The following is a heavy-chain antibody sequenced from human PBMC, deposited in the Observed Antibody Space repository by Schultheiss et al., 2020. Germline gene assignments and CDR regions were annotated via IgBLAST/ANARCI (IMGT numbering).Heavy chain of an antibody. D-gene: IGHD4-17*01. Sequence: GGSLRLSCAASGFTFSTYAMSWVRQAPGKGLEWVSSIMASGSNTYYAGSVKGRFTISRDNSKNTVFLEMNSLRAEDTAIYYCAKPYGDYLLFDYWGQGTLVTVSS. CDR1: GFTFSTYA. CDR2: IMASGSNT. J-gene: IGHJ4*02. V-gene: IGHV3-23*01. CDR3: AKPYGDYLLFDY.